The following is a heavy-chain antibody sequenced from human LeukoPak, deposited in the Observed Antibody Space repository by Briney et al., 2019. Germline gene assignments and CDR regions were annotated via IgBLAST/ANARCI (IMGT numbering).Heavy chain of an antibody. V-gene: IGHV4-4*07. CDR1: GGSISSYY. CDR3: ARLLSNYGSGSYYYDY. D-gene: IGHD3-10*01. Sequence: SETLSLTCTVSGGSISSYYWSWIRQPAGKGLEWIGRICTSGSTNYNPSLKSRVTISVDKSKNQFSLKLSSVTAADTAVYYCARLLSNYGSGSYYYDYWGQGTLVTVSS. J-gene: IGHJ4*02. CDR2: ICTSGST.